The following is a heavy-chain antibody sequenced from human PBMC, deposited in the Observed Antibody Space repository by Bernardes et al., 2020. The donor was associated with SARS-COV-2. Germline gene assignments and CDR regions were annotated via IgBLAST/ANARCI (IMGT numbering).Heavy chain of an antibody. D-gene: IGHD3-3*01. V-gene: IGHV3-21*01. Sequence: GGSLRLSCAASGFTFSSYSMNWVRQAPGKGLEWVSSISSSSSYIYYADSVKGRFTISRDNAKNSLYLQMNSLRAEDTAVYYCARDAQTIFEDYYGMDVWGQGTTVTVSS. CDR3: ARDAQTIFEDYYGMDV. CDR1: GFTFSSYS. J-gene: IGHJ6*02. CDR2: ISSSSSYI.